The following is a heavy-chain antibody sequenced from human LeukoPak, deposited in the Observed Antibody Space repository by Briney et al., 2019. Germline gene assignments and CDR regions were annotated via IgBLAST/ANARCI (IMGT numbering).Heavy chain of an antibody. CDR1: GGSISNTIYY. J-gene: IGHJ4*02. CDR2: IFYSGST. CDR3: ARITDLSVATDY. Sequence: SETLSLTCTASGGSISNTIYYWGWIRQPPGKGLQWIGSIFYSGSTYYNPSLRSRVTISVDTSKNQFSLKLTSATAADTAVYYCARITDLSVATDYWGQGTLVTVSS. V-gene: IGHV4-39*07. D-gene: IGHD6-19*01.